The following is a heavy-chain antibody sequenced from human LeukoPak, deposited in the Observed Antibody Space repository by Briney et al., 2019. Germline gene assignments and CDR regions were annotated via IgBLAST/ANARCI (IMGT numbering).Heavy chain of an antibody. CDR1: GYTLTELS. CDR2: FDPEDGET. V-gene: IGHV1-24*01. D-gene: IGHD3-9*01. CDR3: ATDGYGSHLVACAFDI. J-gene: IGHJ3*02. Sequence: EASVKVSCKVSGYTLTELSMHWVRQAPGKGLEWMGGFDPEDGETIYAQKFQGRVTMTEDTSTDTAYMELSSLRSEDTAVYYCATDGYGSHLVACAFDIWGQGTMVTVSS.